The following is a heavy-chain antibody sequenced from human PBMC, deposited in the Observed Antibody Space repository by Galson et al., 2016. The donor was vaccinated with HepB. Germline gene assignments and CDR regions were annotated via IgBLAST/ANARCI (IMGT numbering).Heavy chain of an antibody. D-gene: IGHD2-2*01. J-gene: IGHJ6*02. CDR1: GYSFSNYD. CDR3: ARAYCSSTSCYYFGMDV. V-gene: IGHV1-8*01. CDR2: MQPNSGDT. Sequence: SVKVSCKASGYSFSNYDINWVRQATGQGLQWMGWMQPNSGDTGFAQKFQGRVTMTRNTTISTAYLELSGLRSEDSAVYYCARAYCSSTSCYYFGMDVWGQGTTVTVSS.